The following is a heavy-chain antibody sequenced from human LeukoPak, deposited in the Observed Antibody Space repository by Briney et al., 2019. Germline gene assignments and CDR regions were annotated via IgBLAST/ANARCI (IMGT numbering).Heavy chain of an antibody. CDR3: AKAFAFWSGYSDY. CDR2: ISGSGGST. D-gene: IGHD3-3*01. J-gene: IGHJ4*02. CDR1: GFTFRVYA. Sequence: PGGSLRLSCAASGFTFRVYAMTWVRQAPGKGLEWVSAISGSGGSTYYADSVKGRFTISRDNSKNTLYLQMNSLRAEDTAVYYCAKAFAFWSGYSDYWGQGTLVTVSS. V-gene: IGHV3-23*01.